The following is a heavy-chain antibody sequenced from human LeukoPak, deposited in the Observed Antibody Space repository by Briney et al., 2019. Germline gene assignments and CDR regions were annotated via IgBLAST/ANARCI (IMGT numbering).Heavy chain of an antibody. CDR1: GYTFTGHY. Sequence: VASVKVSCKASGYTFTGHYIHWVRQAPGQGLEWMGGIIPIFGTANYAQKFQGRVTITADKSTSTAYMELSSLRSEDTAVYYCARDHEAYCSGGSCYRNLDYWGQGTLVTVSS. D-gene: IGHD2-15*01. CDR3: ARDHEAYCSGGSCYRNLDY. J-gene: IGHJ4*02. V-gene: IGHV1-69*06. CDR2: IIPIFGTA.